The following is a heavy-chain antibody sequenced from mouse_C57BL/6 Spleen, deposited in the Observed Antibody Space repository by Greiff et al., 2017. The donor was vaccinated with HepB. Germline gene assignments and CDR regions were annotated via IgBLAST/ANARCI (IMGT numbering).Heavy chain of an antibody. CDR3: AGGDYYGSSYIYAMDY. J-gene: IGHJ4*01. CDR2: ISSGSSTI. D-gene: IGHD1-1*01. Sequence: EVKLVESGGGLVKPGGSLKLSCAASGFTFSDYGMHWVRQAPEKGLEWVAYISSGSSTIYYADTVKGRFTISRDNAKKTMFLQMTSLRSEDTAMYYCAGGDYYGSSYIYAMDYWGQGTSVTVSS. V-gene: IGHV5-17*01. CDR1: GFTFSDYG.